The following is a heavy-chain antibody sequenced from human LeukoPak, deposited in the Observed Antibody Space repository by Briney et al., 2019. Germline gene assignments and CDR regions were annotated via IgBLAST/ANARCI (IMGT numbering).Heavy chain of an antibody. J-gene: IGHJ4*02. V-gene: IGHV3-23*01. Sequence: GGSLRLSCAASGFTFDDSVMSWVRQAPGKGLEWVSGISPSGDITYYADSVKGRFTISRDNSKNTLYLEVISLTAEDTAVYYCAKDDAWIRFGEWSQGTLVTVSS. CDR3: AKDDAWIRFGE. CDR1: GFTFDDSV. D-gene: IGHD3-10*01. CDR2: ISPSGDIT.